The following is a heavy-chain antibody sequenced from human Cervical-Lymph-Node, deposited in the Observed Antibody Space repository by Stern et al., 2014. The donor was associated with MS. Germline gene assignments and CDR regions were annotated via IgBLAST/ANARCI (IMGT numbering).Heavy chain of an antibody. CDR3: ARTDILLLDY. J-gene: IGHJ4*02. CDR2: ISYSGSS. D-gene: IGHD3-22*01. CDR1: GGSISSDDHY. Sequence: DQLVESGPGLVRPSQTLSLTCTVSGGSISSDDHYWSWVRQPPGKGLEWLGYISYSGSSYFNPSLKHRATMSVDTSKNQFSLKLKSVTAADTAVYYCARTDILLLDYWGQGALVTVSS. V-gene: IGHV4-30-4*01.